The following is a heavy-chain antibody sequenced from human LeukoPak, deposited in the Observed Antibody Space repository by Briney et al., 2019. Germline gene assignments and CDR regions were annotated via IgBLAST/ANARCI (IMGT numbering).Heavy chain of an antibody. CDR2: INHSGST. Sequence: SETLSLTCAVYGGSFSGYYWSWIRQPPGKGLEWIGEINHSGSTNYNPSLKSRVTISVDTSKNQFSLKLSSVTAADTAVYYCARGDYVWGNYRPNWFDPWGQGTLVTVSS. J-gene: IGHJ5*02. D-gene: IGHD3-16*02. V-gene: IGHV4-34*01. CDR3: ARGDYVWGNYRPNWFDP. CDR1: GGSFSGYY.